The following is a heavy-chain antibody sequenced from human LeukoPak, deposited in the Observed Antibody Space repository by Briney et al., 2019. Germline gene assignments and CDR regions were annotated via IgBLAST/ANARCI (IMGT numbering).Heavy chain of an antibody. D-gene: IGHD4-23*01. Sequence: ASVKVSCKASGYTFTGYYMHWVRQAPGQGREWMGWINPNSGGTNYAQKFQGRVTMTRDTSISTAYMELSRLRSDDTAVYYCARGLRGGNGAFDIWGQGTMVTVSS. J-gene: IGHJ3*02. V-gene: IGHV1-2*02. CDR1: GYTFTGYY. CDR3: ARGLRGGNGAFDI. CDR2: INPNSGGT.